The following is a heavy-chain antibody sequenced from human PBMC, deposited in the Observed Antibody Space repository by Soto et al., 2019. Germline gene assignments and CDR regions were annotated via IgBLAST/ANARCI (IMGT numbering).Heavy chain of an antibody. CDR2: IIPIFGTA. Sequence: GASVKVSCKASGGTFSSYAISWVRQAPGQGLEWMGGIIPIFGTANYAQKFQGRVTITADESTSTAYMELSSLRSEDTAVYYCARNMYNCSGGSCYRDWFDPWGQGTLVTVSS. CDR3: ARNMYNCSGGSCYRDWFDP. CDR1: GGTFSSYA. J-gene: IGHJ5*02. V-gene: IGHV1-69*13. D-gene: IGHD2-15*01.